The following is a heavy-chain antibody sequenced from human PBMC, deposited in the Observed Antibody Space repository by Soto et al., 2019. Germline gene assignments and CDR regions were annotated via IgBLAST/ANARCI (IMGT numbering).Heavy chain of an antibody. CDR1: GFTFSNAW. CDR3: TTERCPESYYYYSMDV. Sequence: EVQLVESGGGLVKPGGSLRLSCAASGFTFSNAWMSWVRQAPGNGLEWVGRIKSKTDGGTTDYAAPVKGRFTISRDDSKNTLYLQMNSLKTEDTAVYYCTTERCPESYYYYSMDVWGQGTTVTVSS. V-gene: IGHV3-15*01. D-gene: IGHD2-2*01. CDR2: IKSKTDGGTT. J-gene: IGHJ6*02.